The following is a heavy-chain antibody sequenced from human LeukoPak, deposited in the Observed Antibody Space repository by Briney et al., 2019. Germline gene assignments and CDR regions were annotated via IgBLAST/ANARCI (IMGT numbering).Heavy chain of an antibody. J-gene: IGHJ4*02. Sequence: GGSLRLSCAASGFTFSSYSMNWVRQAPGKGLEWVSSISSSSSYIYYADSVKGRFTISRDNAKNSLYLQMNSLRAEDTAVYYCARDSPRGYYDSSGYSDYWGRGTLVTVSS. D-gene: IGHD3-22*01. CDR3: ARDSPRGYYDSSGYSDY. CDR2: ISSSSSYI. V-gene: IGHV3-21*01. CDR1: GFTFSSYS.